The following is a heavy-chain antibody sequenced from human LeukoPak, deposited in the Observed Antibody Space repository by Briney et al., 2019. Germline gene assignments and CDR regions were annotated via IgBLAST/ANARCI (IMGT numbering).Heavy chain of an antibody. V-gene: IGHV4-28*01. CDR3: ARSSTGYSSGWYGIFDY. J-gene: IGHJ4*02. D-gene: IGHD6-19*01. CDR1: GYSISSSNW. Sequence: SETLSLTCAVSGYSISSSNWWGWIRQPPGKGLEWIGYIYYSGSTYYNPSLKSRVTMSVDTSKNQFSLKLSSVTAVDTAVYYCARSSTGYSSGWYGIFDYWGQGTLVTVSS. CDR2: IYYSGST.